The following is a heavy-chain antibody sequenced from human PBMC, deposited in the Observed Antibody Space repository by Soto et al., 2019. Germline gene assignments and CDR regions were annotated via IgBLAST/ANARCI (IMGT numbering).Heavy chain of an antibody. CDR3: ARVAYTSMATHWFDC. J-gene: IGHJ5*01. V-gene: IGHV1-69*01. Sequence: QVPLVQSGAEVKKPGSSVKVSCKASGGTFTNYAVSWVRQAPGQGLEWMGDIIPIFGTANYAQKFQGRVTITADESTSRGYMELSNLRSEDTAVYYCARVAYTSMATHWFDCWGQGTLVTVSS. CDR2: IIPIFGTA. CDR1: GGTFTNYA. D-gene: IGHD5-18*01.